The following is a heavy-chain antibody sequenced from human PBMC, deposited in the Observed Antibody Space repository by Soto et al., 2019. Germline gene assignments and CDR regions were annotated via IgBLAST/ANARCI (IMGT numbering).Heavy chain of an antibody. CDR2: IYTSGST. V-gene: IGHV4-4*07. Sequence: SETLSLTCTVSGGSISSYYWSWIRQPAGKGLEWIGRIYTSGSTNYNPSLKSRVTMSVDTSKNQFSLKLSSVTAADTAVYYGARDRTYYDFWSGYYRYYYYGMDVWGQGTTVTVS. J-gene: IGHJ6*01. D-gene: IGHD3-3*01. CDR1: GGSISSYY. CDR3: ARDRTYYDFWSGYYRYYYYGMDV.